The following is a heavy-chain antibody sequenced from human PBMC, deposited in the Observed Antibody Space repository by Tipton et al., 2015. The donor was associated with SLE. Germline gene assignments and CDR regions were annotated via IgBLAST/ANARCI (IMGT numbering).Heavy chain of an antibody. Sequence: TLSLTCTVSGGSISSYYWSWIRQPPGKGLEWIGYIHHSGGTSYSPSLRSRVTISVDTSKNRLSLKVNSVTAADTAVYFCARLGSTTYLTLDGFYFDYWGQGTRVTVSS. V-gene: IGHV4-59*08. CDR3: ARLGSTTYLTLDGFYFDY. CDR1: GGSISSYY. D-gene: IGHD2/OR15-2a*01. CDR2: IHHSGGT. J-gene: IGHJ4*02.